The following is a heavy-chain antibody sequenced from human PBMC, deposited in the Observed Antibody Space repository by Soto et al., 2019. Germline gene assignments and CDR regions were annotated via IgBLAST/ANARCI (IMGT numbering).Heavy chain of an antibody. V-gene: IGHV3-23*01. J-gene: IGHJ5*01. CDR2: ISGSGGST. CDR1: GFTFNSYA. Sequence: PGGSLRLSCAASGFTFNSYAMSWVRQAPGKGLEWVSAISGSGGSTYYADSVKGRFTISRDNSKNTLYLQMNSLRAEDTAVYCCAKNSISLHCSGGSCYPTWGHGTLVTVSS. D-gene: IGHD2-15*01. CDR3: AKNSISLHCSGGSCYPT.